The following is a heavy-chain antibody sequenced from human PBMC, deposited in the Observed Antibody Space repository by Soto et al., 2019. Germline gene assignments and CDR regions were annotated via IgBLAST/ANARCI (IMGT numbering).Heavy chain of an antibody. V-gene: IGHV4-59*01. CDR2: IYYSGST. CDR3: AGRITMVRGVITPFDY. J-gene: IGHJ4*02. D-gene: IGHD3-10*01. Sequence: SATLSLTWTVSGGSISSYYWSWIRQPPGKGLEWIGYIYYSGSTNYNPSLKSRVTISVDTSKNQFSLKLSSVTAADTAVYYCAGRITMVRGVITPFDYWGQGTLVTVSS. CDR1: GGSISSYY.